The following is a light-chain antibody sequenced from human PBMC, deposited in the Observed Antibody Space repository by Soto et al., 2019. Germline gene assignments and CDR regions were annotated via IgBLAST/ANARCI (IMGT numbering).Light chain of an antibody. J-gene: IGKJ4*01. Sequence: DIQMTQSPSTLSASVGDRVTITCRASYSISSWLAWYQQRPGRAPKLLIYDAFTLETGVPSRFSGGGSGTEFTLTITNLQADDFATYHCQQYHTYLTFGGGTKVEI. CDR2: DAF. CDR3: QQYHTYLT. V-gene: IGKV1-5*01. CDR1: YSISSW.